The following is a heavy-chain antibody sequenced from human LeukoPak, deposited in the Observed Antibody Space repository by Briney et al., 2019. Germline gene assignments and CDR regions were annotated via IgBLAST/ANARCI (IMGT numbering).Heavy chain of an antibody. D-gene: IGHD4-17*01. CDR2: INHSGST. V-gene: IGHV4-34*01. Sequence: SETLSLTCAVYGGSFSGYHWSWIRQPPGKGLEWIGEINHSGSTNYNPSLKSRVTISVDTSKNQFSLKLGSVTAADTAVYYCARPRKRTTTVTTRFNWFDPWGQGTLVTVSS. J-gene: IGHJ5*02. CDR3: ARPRKRTTTVTTRFNWFDP. CDR1: GGSFSGYH.